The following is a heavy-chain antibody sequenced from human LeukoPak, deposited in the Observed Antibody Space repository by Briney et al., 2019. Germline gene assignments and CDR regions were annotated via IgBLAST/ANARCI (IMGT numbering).Heavy chain of an antibody. CDR3: TRAGERPIRYFDC. D-gene: IGHD3-9*01. CDR1: GYSFSSYD. V-gene: IGHV1-8*01. CDR2: MNPNSGNT. J-gene: IGHJ4*02. Sequence: ASVKVSCKASGYSFSSYDINWVRQAPGQGLEWMGWMNPNSGNTGYAQEFQGRVSMTRNTSINTAYMELSSLRSEDTALYFCTRAGERPIRYFDCWGQGTLVTVSS.